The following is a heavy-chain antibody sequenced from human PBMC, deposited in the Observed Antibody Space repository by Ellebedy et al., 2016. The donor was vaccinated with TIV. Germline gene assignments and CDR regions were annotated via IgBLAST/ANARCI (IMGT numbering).Heavy chain of an antibody. J-gene: IGHJ4*02. CDR2: ISGSGSTI. Sequence: GESLKISCAASGFTFSSYAMNWVRQPPGKGLEWVSSISGSGSTIYYADSVKGRFTISRDNPKNTVYLQMNSLRVEDTAVYYCVRDPKGGSGFYWGQGTLVTVSS. D-gene: IGHD3-10*01. CDR3: VRDPKGGSGFY. CDR1: GFTFSSYA. V-gene: IGHV3-23*01.